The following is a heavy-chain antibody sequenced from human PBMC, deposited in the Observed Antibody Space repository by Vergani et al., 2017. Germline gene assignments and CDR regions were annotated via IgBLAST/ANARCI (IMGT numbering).Heavy chain of an antibody. J-gene: IGHJ4*02. CDR2: IYWNDDK. V-gene: IGHV2-5*01. CDR1: GFSLSSSGLG. CDR3: AHVRTDYNRLTGYYMRYFDY. D-gene: IGHD3-9*01. Sequence: QITLKESGPTLVKPTQTLTLTCTFSGFSLSSSGLGVGWIRQPPGKALEWVVFIYWNDDKRYNPSLESRITITKDTSKNHVFLTLTNVDPVDTATYYCAHVRTDYNRLTGYYMRYFDYWSPGTLVTVSS.